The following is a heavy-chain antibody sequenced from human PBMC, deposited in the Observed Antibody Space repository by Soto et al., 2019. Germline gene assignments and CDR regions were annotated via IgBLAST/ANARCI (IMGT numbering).Heavy chain of an antibody. Sequence: ASETLSLTCTVSGGSISSYYWSWIRQPPGKGLEWIGYIYYSGSTNYNPSLKSRVTISVDTSKNQFSLKLSSVTAADTAVYYCARVEAVAGHYFDYWGQGTLVTVSS. V-gene: IGHV4-59*01. J-gene: IGHJ4*02. CDR3: ARVEAVAGHYFDY. CDR2: IYYSGST. CDR1: GGSISSYY. D-gene: IGHD6-19*01.